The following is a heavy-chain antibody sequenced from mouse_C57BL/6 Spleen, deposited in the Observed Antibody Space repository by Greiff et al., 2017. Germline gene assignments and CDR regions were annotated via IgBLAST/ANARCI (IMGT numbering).Heavy chain of an antibody. V-gene: IGHV1-81*01. J-gene: IGHJ2*01. CDR1: GYTFTSYG. Sequence: VQLQQSGAELARPGASVKLSCKASGYTFTSYGISWVKQRTGQGLEWIGEIYPRSGNTYYNEKFKGKATLTADKSSSTAYMELRSLTSEDSAVYFCARRGYGSSYHFDYWGQGTTLTVSS. CDR3: ARRGYGSSYHFDY. D-gene: IGHD1-1*01. CDR2: IYPRSGNT.